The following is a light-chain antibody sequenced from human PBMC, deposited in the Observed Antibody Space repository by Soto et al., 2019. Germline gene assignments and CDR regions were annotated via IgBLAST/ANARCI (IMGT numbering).Light chain of an antibody. CDR2: SNN. Sequence: QSVLTQPPSASGTPGQRVTISCSGSSSNIGSNAVNWYQQLPGTAPTLLIYSNNQRPSGVPDRFSGPKSGTSASLAVNGLQSEDEADYYCAAWDDSLNGPLFGGGTKLTVL. CDR1: SSNIGSNA. CDR3: AAWDDSLNGPL. V-gene: IGLV1-44*01. J-gene: IGLJ3*02.